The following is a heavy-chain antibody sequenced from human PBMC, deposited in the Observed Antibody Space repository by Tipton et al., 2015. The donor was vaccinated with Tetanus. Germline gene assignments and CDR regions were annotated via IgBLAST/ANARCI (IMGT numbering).Heavy chain of an antibody. D-gene: IGHD4-17*01. V-gene: IGHV4-39*01. CDR3: ARPSTTVTPRAFDV. J-gene: IGHJ3*01. Sequence: GLVKPSGTLSLTCTVSGASISSNTYYWGWIRQPPGKGLEWIASVSYSGSTYYNPSLKSRLTISVDTSKRQFFLRLTSVTAADTAVYYCARPSTTVTPRAFDVWGQGTMVTVSS. CDR2: VSYSGST. CDR1: GASISSNTYY.